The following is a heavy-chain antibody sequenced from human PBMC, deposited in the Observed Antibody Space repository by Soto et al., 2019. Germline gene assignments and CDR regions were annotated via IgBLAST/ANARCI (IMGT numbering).Heavy chain of an antibody. J-gene: IGHJ3*02. CDR1: GGSISSTYS. CDR3: AGGRYYGSGRLDALDI. D-gene: IGHD3-10*01. Sequence: PSETLSLTCGVSGGSISSTYSWNWVRQPPGGGLEWIGYMYHIGTTYYNLSLKSRVTISLDRSKNHFSLELNSVTAADTAVYFCAGGRYYGSGRLDALDIWGQGTLVTVS. V-gene: IGHV4-30-2*01. CDR2: MYHIGTT.